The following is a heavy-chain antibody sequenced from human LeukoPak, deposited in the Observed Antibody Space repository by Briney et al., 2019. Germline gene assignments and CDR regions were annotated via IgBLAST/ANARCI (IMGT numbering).Heavy chain of an antibody. CDR2: IYHSGST. CDR3: ASGYSYGFSYYYYGMDV. D-gene: IGHD5-18*01. CDR1: GGSISSSNW. V-gene: IGHV4-4*02. J-gene: IGHJ6*02. Sequence: SETLSLTCAVSGGSISSSNWWRWVRQPPGKGLGWIGEIYHSGSTNYNPSLKSRVTISVDKSKNQFSLKLSSVTAADTAVYYCASGYSYGFSYYYYGMDVWGQGTTVTVSS.